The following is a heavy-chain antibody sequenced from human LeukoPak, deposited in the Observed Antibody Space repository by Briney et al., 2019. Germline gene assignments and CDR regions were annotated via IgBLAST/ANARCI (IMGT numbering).Heavy chain of an antibody. CDR1: GDSVSSNSAA. CDR2: TYYRSKWYN. V-gene: IGHV6-1*01. CDR3: AREGSLEERAGALVLAFDI. J-gene: IGHJ3*02. D-gene: IGHD3-10*01. Sequence: SQTLSLTCAISGDSVSSNSAAWNWIRQSPSRGLEWLGRTYYRSKWYNDYAVSVKSRITINPDTSKNQFSLQLNSVTPEDTAVYYCAREGSLEERAGALVLAFDIWGQGTMVTVSS.